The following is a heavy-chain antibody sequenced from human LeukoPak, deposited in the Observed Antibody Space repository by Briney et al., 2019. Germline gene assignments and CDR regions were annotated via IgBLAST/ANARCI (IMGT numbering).Heavy chain of an antibody. CDR2: MSYSGDT. Sequence: SETLSLTCTVSGGSISSSSYYWGWIRQPPGKGLEWIGSMSYSGDTYYTPSLQSRVTISVDTSKNQFSLKLSSVTAADTAVYYCARGYYDFWSGYYIYYGMDVWGQGTTVTVSS. J-gene: IGHJ6*02. D-gene: IGHD3-3*01. CDR3: ARGYYDFWSGYYIYYGMDV. CDR1: GGSISSSSYY. V-gene: IGHV4-39*01.